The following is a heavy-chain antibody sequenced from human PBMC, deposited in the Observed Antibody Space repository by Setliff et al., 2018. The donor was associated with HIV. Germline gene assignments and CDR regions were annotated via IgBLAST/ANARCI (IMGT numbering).Heavy chain of an antibody. CDR1: GFSLSTSGVA. CDR3: AHQELGYFSGGSCPPPHAFDI. V-gene: IGHV2-5*02. Sequence: GPTLVNPTQTLTLTCTFSGFSLSTSGVAVAWIRQPPGKALEWLALIYWDDDKHYSPSLKSRLTITKDTSKNQVVLTMTTMDPVDTATYYCAHQELGYFSGGSCPPPHAFDIWGQGTMVTVSS. J-gene: IGHJ3*02. CDR2: IYWDDDK. D-gene: IGHD2-15*01.